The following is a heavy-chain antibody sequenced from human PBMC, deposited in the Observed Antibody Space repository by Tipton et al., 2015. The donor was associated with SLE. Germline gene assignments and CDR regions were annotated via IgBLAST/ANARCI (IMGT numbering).Heavy chain of an antibody. CDR2: ISSSGSTI. J-gene: IGHJ3*02. CDR3: ARAVSYSSGWLGAFDI. D-gene: IGHD6-19*01. Sequence: SLRLSCAASGFTFSSYEMNWVRQAPGKGLEWVSYISSSGSTIYYADSVKGRFTISRDNAKNSLYLQMNSLRAEDTAVYYCARAVSYSSGWLGAFDIWGQGTMVTVSS. CDR1: GFTFSSYE. V-gene: IGHV3-48*03.